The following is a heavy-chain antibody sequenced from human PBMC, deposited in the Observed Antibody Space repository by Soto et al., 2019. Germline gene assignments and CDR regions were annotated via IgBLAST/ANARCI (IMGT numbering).Heavy chain of an antibody. J-gene: IGHJ6*03. CDR2: IRSKGNNYAT. Sequence: EVQLVESGGGLVQPGGSLKLSCAASGFTFSGSAMHWVRQASGKGLEWVGRIRSKGNNYATVYGASLKGRFTISRDDANNTAYLQMNSLNTEDTAVYYCSRQASDFWSGKPQYYMDVWGKGTTVTVSS. CDR3: SRQASDFWSGKPQYYMDV. CDR1: GFTFSGSA. V-gene: IGHV3-73*01. D-gene: IGHD3-3*01.